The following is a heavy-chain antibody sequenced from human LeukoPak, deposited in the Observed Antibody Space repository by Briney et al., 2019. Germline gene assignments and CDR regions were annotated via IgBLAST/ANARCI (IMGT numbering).Heavy chain of an antibody. V-gene: IGHV4-34*01. J-gene: IGHJ5*02. Sequence: SETLSLTCAVYGGSFSGYYWSWIRQPPGKGLEWIGEINHSGSTYYNPSLKSRVTISVDTSKNQFSLKLSSVTAADTAVYYCARDSSYGDYQDNWFDPWGQGTLVTVPS. CDR1: GGSFSGYY. CDR2: INHSGST. CDR3: ARDSSYGDYQDNWFDP. D-gene: IGHD4-17*01.